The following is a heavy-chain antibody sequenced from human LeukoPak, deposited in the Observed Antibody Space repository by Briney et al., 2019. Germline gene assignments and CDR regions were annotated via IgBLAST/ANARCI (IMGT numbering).Heavy chain of an antibody. CDR3: ARDRMDYDFWSGLDY. D-gene: IGHD3-3*01. V-gene: IGHV1-2*02. CDR2: INPNSGGT. CDR1: GYTFTDYY. Sequence: ASVKVSCKASGYTFTDYYMHWVRQAPGQGLEWMGWINPNSGGTNYAQKFQGRVTMTRDTSISTAYMELSRLRSDDTAMYYCARDRMDYDFWSGLDYWGQGTLVTVSS. J-gene: IGHJ4*02.